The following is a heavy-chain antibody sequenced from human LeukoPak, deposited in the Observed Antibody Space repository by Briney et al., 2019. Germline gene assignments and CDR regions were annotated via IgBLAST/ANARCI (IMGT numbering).Heavy chain of an antibody. Sequence: ASVKVSCKVSGYTLTELAMRWVRQAPGKGLEWMGGFDAEDGERIYAQKCQGRVTMTEDTSTDTAYMELSSLRSEDTAVYYCARATATIDRGSVRQANWFDPWGQGTLVTVSS. CDR2: FDAEDGER. J-gene: IGHJ5*02. V-gene: IGHV1-24*01. CDR1: GYTLTELA. D-gene: IGHD5-24*01. CDR3: ARATATIDRGSVRQANWFDP.